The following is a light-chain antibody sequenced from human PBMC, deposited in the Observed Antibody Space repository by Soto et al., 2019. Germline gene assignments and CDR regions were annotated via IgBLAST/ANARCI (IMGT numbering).Light chain of an antibody. CDR1: SSDVGGYNY. CDR3: CSYAGSYTLT. CDR2: DVS. J-gene: IGLJ3*02. Sequence: QSVLTQPRSVSGSPGQSVTISCTGTSSDVGGYNYVSWYQQHPGKAPKLMIYDVSKRPSGVPDRFSGSKSGNTASLTISGLQAEDEADYYCCSYAGSYTLTFGGGTK. V-gene: IGLV2-11*01.